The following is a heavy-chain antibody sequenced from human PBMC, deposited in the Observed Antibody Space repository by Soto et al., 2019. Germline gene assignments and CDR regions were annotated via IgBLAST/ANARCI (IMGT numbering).Heavy chain of an antibody. CDR1: GFTFGTYA. CDR3: AKFRGPSYSYYYMDV. V-gene: IGHV3-23*01. CDR2: ISGSGRTT. J-gene: IGHJ6*03. D-gene: IGHD3-16*01. Sequence: EVQLLESGGGLVQPGGSLRLSCAASGFTFGTYAMKWLRQAPGRGLECVSFISGSGRTTYYADSVKGRFTVSRDNSKNTMYLQMNSLRAEDTALYYCAKFRGPSYSYYYMDVWGIGTTVTVSS.